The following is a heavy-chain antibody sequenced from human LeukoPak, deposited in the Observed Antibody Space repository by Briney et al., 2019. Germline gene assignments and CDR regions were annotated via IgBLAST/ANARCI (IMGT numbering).Heavy chain of an antibody. J-gene: IGHJ4*02. V-gene: IGHV4-34*01. CDR2: INYSGST. D-gene: IGHD4-17*01. CDR3: ARPDYGDYGSFNY. CDR1: GGSFSGYY. Sequence: SETLSLTCAVYGGSFSGYYWSWIRQPPGKGLEWIGEINYSGSTNYNPSLESRVTISVDTSKNQFSLKLTSVTAADTAVYYCARPDYGDYGSFNYWGQGTLVTVSS.